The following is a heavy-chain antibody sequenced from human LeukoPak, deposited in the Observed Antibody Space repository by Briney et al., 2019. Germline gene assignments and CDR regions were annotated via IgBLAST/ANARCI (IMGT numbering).Heavy chain of an antibody. CDR1: GGSISSGDYS. D-gene: IGHD4-17*01. J-gene: IGHJ5*02. CDR3: ARAGDGDYAPRWFDP. V-gene: IGHV4-30-2*01. Sequence: PSQTLSLTCAVSGGSISSGDYSWSWIRQPPGKGLEWIGYIYHSGSTYYNPSLKSRVTISVDRSKNQFSLKLSSVTAADTAVYYCARAGDGDYAPRWFDPWGQGTLVTVSS. CDR2: IYHSGST.